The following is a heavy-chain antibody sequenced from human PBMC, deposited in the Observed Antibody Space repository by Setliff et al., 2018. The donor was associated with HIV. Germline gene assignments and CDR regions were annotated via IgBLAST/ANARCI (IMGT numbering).Heavy chain of an antibody. D-gene: IGHD3-3*01. J-gene: IGHJ4*02. CDR2: VHYSGST. V-gene: IGHV4-59*01. Sequence: SETLSLTCTVSGLSMSYNYWTWIRQSPGKGLEWIGYVHYSGSTRYNPSLKSRVTISVDTSKKKFSLKLTSMTATDTAVYYCASENKAWSVSDSFYDYWGQGVPVTVSS. CDR1: GLSMSYNY. CDR3: ASENKAWSVSDSFYDY.